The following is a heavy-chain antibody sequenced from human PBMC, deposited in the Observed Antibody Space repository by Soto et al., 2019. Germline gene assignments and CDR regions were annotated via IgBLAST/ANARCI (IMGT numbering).Heavy chain of an antibody. CDR2: ISSSGSTI. J-gene: IGHJ6*02. Sequence: PGGSLRLSCAASGFTFSDYYMSWIRQAPGKGLEWVSYISSSGSTIYYADSVKGRFTISRDNAKNSLYLQMNSLRAEDTAVHYCARETGSIQLWFPYYYYGMDVWGQGTTVTAP. CDR1: GFTFSDYY. V-gene: IGHV3-11*01. CDR3: ARETGSIQLWFPYYYYGMDV. D-gene: IGHD5-18*01.